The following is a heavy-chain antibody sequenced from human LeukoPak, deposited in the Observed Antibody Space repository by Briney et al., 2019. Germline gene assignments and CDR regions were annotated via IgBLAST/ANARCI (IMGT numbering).Heavy chain of an antibody. D-gene: IGHD3-10*01. CDR3: ARGHVLYYYGSGSYPAHFDY. Sequence: SETLSLTCAVYGGSFSGYYWSWIRQPPGKGLEWIGEINHSGSTNYNPSLKSRVTISVDTSKNQFSLKLSSVTAADTAVYYCARGHVLYYYGSGSYPAHFDYWGQGTLVTVSS. CDR1: GGSFSGYY. V-gene: IGHV4-34*01. CDR2: INHSGST. J-gene: IGHJ4*02.